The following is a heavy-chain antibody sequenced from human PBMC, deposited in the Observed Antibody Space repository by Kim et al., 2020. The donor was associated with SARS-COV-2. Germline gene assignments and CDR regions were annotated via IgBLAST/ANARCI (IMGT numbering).Heavy chain of an antibody. CDR1: GFTFSSYG. D-gene: IGHD3-10*01. V-gene: IGHV3-30*18. CDR3: AKVTDYYGSGSYYGYYYYGMDV. CDR2: ISYDGSNK. Sequence: GGSLRLSCAASGFTFSSYGMHWVRQAPGKGLEWVAVISYDGSNKYYADSVKGRFTISRDNSKNTLYLQMNSLRAEDTAVYYCAKVTDYYGSGSYYGYYYYGMDVWGQGTTVTVSS. J-gene: IGHJ6*02.